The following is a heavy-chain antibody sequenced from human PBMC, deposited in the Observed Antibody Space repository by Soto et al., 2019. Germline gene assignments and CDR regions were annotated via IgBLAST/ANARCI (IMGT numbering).Heavy chain of an antibody. CDR2: IIPIFGTA. CDR1: GGTFSCYA. J-gene: IGHJ5*02. D-gene: IGHD6-13*01. CDR3: ARDRNISSSWYNAWFDP. Sequence: SVKFSCKASGGTFSCYAISWVRQAPGQGLEWMGGIIPIFGTANYAQKFQGRVTITADESTSTAYMELSSLRSEDTAVYYCARDRNISSSWYNAWFDPWGQGTLVTVSS. V-gene: IGHV1-69*13.